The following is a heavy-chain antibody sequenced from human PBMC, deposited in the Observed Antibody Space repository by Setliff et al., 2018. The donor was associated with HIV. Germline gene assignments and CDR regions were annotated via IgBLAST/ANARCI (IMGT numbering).Heavy chain of an antibody. CDR1: GGTFSSYP. D-gene: IGHD2-15*01. J-gene: IGHJ5*02. Sequence: ASVKVSCKASGGTFSSYPITWVRQAPGQGLEWMGWINPNSGGTNYAQKFQGRVTMTRDTSTNTAYMELNSLTSDDTAVYYCARDLVVVAPYYCFDPWGQGTLVTVSS. V-gene: IGHV1-2*02. CDR2: INPNSGGT. CDR3: ARDLVVVAPYYCFDP.